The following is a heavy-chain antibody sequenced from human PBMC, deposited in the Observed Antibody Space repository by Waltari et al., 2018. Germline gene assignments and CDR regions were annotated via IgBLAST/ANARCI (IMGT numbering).Heavy chain of an antibody. CDR2: IIPIFGTA. D-gene: IGHD2-2*01. J-gene: IGHJ3*02. Sequence: QVQLVQSGAEVKKPGSSVKVSCKASGGTFSSYAISWVRQAPGQGLEWMGGIIPIFGTANYAQKFQGRVTITADESTSTAYMELSSLRSEDTAVYYCALEERYCSSTSCNAFDIWGQGTMVTVSS. V-gene: IGHV1-69*12. CDR1: GGTFSSYA. CDR3: ALEERYCSSTSCNAFDI.